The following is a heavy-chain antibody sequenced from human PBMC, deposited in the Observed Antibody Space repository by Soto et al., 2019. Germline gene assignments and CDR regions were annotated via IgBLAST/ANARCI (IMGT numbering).Heavy chain of an antibody. CDR2: IYYSGST. CDR3: TTGGDSCSSTSCLFDY. Sequence: PSETLSLTCTVSGGSISTFYWSWIRQPPGKGLEWIGYIYYSGSTNYNPSLKSRVTISVDTSKNQFSLKLSSVTAADTAVYYCTTGGDSCSSTSCLFDYWGQGILVTVSS. D-gene: IGHD2-2*01. V-gene: IGHV4-59*12. CDR1: GGSISTFY. J-gene: IGHJ4*02.